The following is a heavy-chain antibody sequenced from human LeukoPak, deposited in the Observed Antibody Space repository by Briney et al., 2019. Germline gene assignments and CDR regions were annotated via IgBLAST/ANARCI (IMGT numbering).Heavy chain of an antibody. CDR3: SRGPSTTLTTF. Sequence: GGSRRPSCTASGFSFNTYWMTWVRQAPGKGLEWVANIKPDGDTTNYLDSVKGRFTISRDNAKSSLHLQMNGLTAEDTAVYYCSRGPSTTLTTFWGQGTMVTVSS. CDR2: IKPDGDTT. D-gene: IGHD4-17*01. CDR1: GFSFNTYW. V-gene: IGHV3-7*01. J-gene: IGHJ4*02.